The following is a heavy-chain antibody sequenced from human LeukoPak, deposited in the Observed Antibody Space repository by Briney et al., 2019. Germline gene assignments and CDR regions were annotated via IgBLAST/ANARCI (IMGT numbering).Heavy chain of an antibody. CDR1: GFTFSSYS. D-gene: IGHD1-1*01. Sequence: GGSLRLSCAASGFTFSSYSMNWVRQAPGKGLEWVSYISSSSNTTYYADSVKGRFTISRDNAKNSLYLQMNSLRAEDTAVYYCARSPSGTGGFDXWGQXXLVTV. CDR2: ISSSSNTT. CDR3: ARSPSGTGGFDX. V-gene: IGHV3-48*01. J-gene: IGHJ5*02.